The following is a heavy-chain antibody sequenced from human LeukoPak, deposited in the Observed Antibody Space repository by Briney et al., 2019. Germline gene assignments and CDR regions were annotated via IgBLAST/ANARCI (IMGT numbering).Heavy chain of an antibody. D-gene: IGHD6-19*01. CDR3: VRGGSGWYYFDY. Sequence: GGSLRLSCAASGFTVSSNCMSWVRQAPGKGLEWVSLIYSGGSTYYPGSVRGRFTISRENAKNSLYLQMNSLRDGDTAVYYCVRGGSGWYYFDYWGQGTLVTVSS. CDR1: GFTVSSNC. CDR2: IYSGGST. V-gene: IGHV3-53*01. J-gene: IGHJ4*02.